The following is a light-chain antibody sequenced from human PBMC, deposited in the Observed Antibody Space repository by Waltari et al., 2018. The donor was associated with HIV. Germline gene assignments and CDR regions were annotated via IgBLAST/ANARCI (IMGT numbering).Light chain of an antibody. V-gene: IGKV1-39*01. Sequence: DIQITQSPSSLSASIGDRVTITCRTSQHINMYLNWYQQKPGKAPALLVFAASTLHTGVPSRFSASGSGTTFSLAISNLQPDDLATYYCQQSFSLPLTFGAGTKVDI. CDR1: QHINMY. J-gene: IGKJ4*01. CDR2: AAS. CDR3: QQSFSLPLT.